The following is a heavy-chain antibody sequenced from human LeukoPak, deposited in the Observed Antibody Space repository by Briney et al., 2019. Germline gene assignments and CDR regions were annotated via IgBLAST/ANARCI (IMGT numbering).Heavy chain of an antibody. V-gene: IGHV3-21*01. D-gene: IGHD3-3*01. CDR2: ISNSSSYI. Sequence: GGSLRLSCAASGFTFSSYSMNWVRQAPGKGLEWFSSISNSSSYIYYADSVKGRFTISRDNAKNSLYLQMNSLRAEDTAVYYCARHAELRFLEWLLPTDYWGQGTLVTVSS. J-gene: IGHJ4*02. CDR3: ARHAELRFLEWLLPTDY. CDR1: GFTFSSYS.